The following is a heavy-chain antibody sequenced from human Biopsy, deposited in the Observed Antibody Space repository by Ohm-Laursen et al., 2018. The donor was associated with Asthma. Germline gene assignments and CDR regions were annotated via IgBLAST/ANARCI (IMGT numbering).Heavy chain of an antibody. CDR3: VKDIRLQLWGFDS. D-gene: IGHD6-13*01. Sequence: SLRLSCAAVGFTFADYAMHWVRQAPGKGLEWVSGVSWNSGSIDYADSVKGRFTISRDNAKNSLYLQMNSLRGADTALYYCVKDIRLQLWGFDSWGQGTLVTVSS. CDR2: VSWNSGSI. CDR1: GFTFADYA. J-gene: IGHJ4*02. V-gene: IGHV3-9*01.